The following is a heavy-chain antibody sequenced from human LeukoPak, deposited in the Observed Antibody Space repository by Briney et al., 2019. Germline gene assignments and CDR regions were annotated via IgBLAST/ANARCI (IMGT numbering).Heavy chain of an antibody. Sequence: PSETLSLTCAVSGGSISSGNWWSWVRQPPGKGLEWIGEIYHSGRTNYNPSLKSRVTISLDKSKNQFSLNLSSVTAADTALYFCASSDGQPPRFDSSYDVFDYWGQGTLVTVSS. CDR2: IYHSGRT. CDR3: ASSDGQPPRFDSSYDVFDY. V-gene: IGHV4-4*02. J-gene: IGHJ4*02. D-gene: IGHD5-12*01. CDR1: GGSISSGNW.